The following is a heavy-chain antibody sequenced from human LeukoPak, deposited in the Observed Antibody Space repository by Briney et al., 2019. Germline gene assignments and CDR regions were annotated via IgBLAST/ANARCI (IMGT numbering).Heavy chain of an antibody. CDR1: GFTFSDYY. Sequence: GGSLRLSCAASGFTFSDYYMSWIRQAPGKGLEWVSYISSSGSTIYYADSVKGRFTISRDNAKNSLYLQMNSLRAEDTAVYYCARGSPTLSSTYYDFWSGYYTPEDYYYGMDVWGQGTTVTVPS. J-gene: IGHJ6*02. D-gene: IGHD3-3*01. CDR2: ISSSGSTI. CDR3: ARGSPTLSSTYYDFWSGYYTPEDYYYGMDV. V-gene: IGHV3-11*01.